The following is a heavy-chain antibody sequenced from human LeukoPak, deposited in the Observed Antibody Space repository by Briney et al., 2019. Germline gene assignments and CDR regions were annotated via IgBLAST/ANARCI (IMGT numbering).Heavy chain of an antibody. CDR1: GGSISSSSNY. CDR2: IYYSGST. V-gene: IGHV4-39*01. J-gene: IGHJ4*02. Sequence: PSETLSLTCTVSGGSISSSSNYWGWIRQPPGKGLEWIGSIYYSGSTYYNPSLKSRVTISVDTSKNQFSLKLSSVTAADTAVYYCARARRYYFDYWGQGTLVTVSS. D-gene: IGHD1-14*01. CDR3: ARARRYYFDY.